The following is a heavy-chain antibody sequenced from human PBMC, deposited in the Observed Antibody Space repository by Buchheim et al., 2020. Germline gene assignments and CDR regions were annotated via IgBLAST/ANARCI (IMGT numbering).Heavy chain of an antibody. V-gene: IGHV3-48*04. J-gene: IGHJ3*02. Sequence: EEQLVESGGGLVQPGESLTLSCLVSGVSFSSYRLNWVRQAPGKGLEWISYISSSRSPIYYADSVRGRFTISSDNAQKALYFQMYNLRVEDTALYYCATVRGNAFDMLGQGT. CDR2: ISSSRSPI. CDR3: ATVRGNAFDM. D-gene: IGHD3-10*01. CDR1: GVSFSSYR.